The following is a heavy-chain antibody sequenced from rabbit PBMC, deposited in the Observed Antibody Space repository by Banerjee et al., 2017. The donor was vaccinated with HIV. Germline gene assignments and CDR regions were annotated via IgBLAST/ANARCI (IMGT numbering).Heavy chain of an antibody. J-gene: IGHJ4*01. CDR3: ARDAGGAGYGDGNLNL. V-gene: IGHV1S45*01. CDR1: GFDFSSRYW. CDR2: IYTGDGNT. D-gene: IGHD6-1*01. Sequence: QEQLEESGGDLVQPEGSLTLTCKASGFDFSSRYWICWVRQAPGKGLEWIACIYTGDGNTYYASWAKGRFTITKTSSTTVTLQRTSRTAADTATYFCARDAGGAGYGDGNLNLWGPWTLVTVS.